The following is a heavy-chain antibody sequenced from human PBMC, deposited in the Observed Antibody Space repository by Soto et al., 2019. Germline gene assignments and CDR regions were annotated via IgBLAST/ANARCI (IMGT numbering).Heavy chain of an antibody. Sequence: EVQLVESGGGLVKPGGSLRLSCAASGFTFSSYSMNWVRQAPGKGLEWVSSISSSSSYIYYADSVKGRFTISRDNANNSLYLQMNSLRAEDTAVYYCARDPSGYDYYYYYYGMDLWGQGTTVTVSS. J-gene: IGHJ6*02. CDR1: GFTFSSYS. CDR2: ISSSSSYI. CDR3: ARDPSGYDYYYYYYGMDL. V-gene: IGHV3-21*01. D-gene: IGHD5-12*01.